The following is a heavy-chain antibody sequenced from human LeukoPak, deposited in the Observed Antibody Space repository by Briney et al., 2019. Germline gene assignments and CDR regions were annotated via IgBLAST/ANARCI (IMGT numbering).Heavy chain of an antibody. V-gene: IGHV1-2*02. Sequence: ASVKVSCKASGYTFADYYIHWVRQAPGQGLEWMGWINPNSGGTNYAQKFQGRVTMTRDTSISTAYMELSRLRSDDTAVYYCARVSILWWWTGVDYWGQGTLVTVSS. J-gene: IGHJ4*02. CDR3: ARVSILWWWTGVDY. D-gene: IGHD2-21*01. CDR2: INPNSGGT. CDR1: GYTFADYY.